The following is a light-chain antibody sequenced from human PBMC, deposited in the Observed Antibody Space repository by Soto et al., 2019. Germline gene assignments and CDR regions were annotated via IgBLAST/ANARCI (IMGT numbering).Light chain of an antibody. J-gene: IGKJ1*01. Sequence: EIVMTQSPATLSVSPGERATLSCRAIQTVRNNYLAWYQQKPGQAPRLLIYDASNRATGIPDRFSGSGSGTDFTLTISRLEPEDFAVYYCQQYGTSPEWTFGQGTKVDIK. CDR3: QQYGTSPEWT. CDR2: DAS. V-gene: IGKV3-20*01. CDR1: QTVRNNY.